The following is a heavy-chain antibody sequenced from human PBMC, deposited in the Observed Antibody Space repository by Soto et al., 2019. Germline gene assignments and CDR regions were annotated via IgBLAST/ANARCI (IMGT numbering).Heavy chain of an antibody. CDR1: GFTFISYS. CDR3: AKGRSYYYYGVDV. V-gene: IGHV3-21*05. Sequence: GGSMRLSCAASGFTFISYSMNCVRQAPGKGLEWVSYISSSSSYTNYADSVKGRFTISRDNSKSTLYLQMNSLRAEDTALYYCAKGRSYYYYGVDVWGQGTTLTVSS. CDR2: ISSSSSYT. J-gene: IGHJ6*02.